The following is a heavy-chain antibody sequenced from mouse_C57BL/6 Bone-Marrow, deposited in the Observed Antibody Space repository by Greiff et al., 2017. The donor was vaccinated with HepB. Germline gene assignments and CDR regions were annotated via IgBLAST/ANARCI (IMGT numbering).Heavy chain of an antibody. Sequence: QVQLQQPGAELVKPGASVKMSCKASGYTFTSYWITWVKQRPGQGLEWIGDIYPGSGSTNYNEKFKSKATLTVDTSSSTAYMQLSSLTSEDSAVYYCARWGLRQLRLRDYWGQGTTLTVSS. CDR2: IYPGSGST. J-gene: IGHJ2*01. V-gene: IGHV1-55*01. CDR1: GYTFTSYW. CDR3: ARWGLRQLRLRDY. D-gene: IGHD3-2*02.